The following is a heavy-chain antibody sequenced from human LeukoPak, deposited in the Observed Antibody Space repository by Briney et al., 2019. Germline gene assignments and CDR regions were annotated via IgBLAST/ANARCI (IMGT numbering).Heavy chain of an antibody. CDR2: IYFTGTT. V-gene: IGHV4-59*08. Sequence: PSETLSLTCTVSGGSISSYYWTWIRQSPGKGLEWIGYIYFTGTTHYNPSLKSRLSISVDTSNNQFSLRLSSVTAADTAVYYCARLADCLGSSCYAGYFYYYYYMDVWGRGTTVTVSS. CDR1: GGSISSYY. D-gene: IGHD2-2*01. CDR3: ARLADCLGSSCYAGYFYYYYYMDV. J-gene: IGHJ6*03.